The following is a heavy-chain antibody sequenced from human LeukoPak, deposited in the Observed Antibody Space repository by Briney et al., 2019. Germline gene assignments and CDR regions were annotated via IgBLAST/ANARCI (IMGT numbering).Heavy chain of an antibody. V-gene: IGHV3-48*04. CDR2: ISSSSSTI. Sequence: PGGSLRLSCAASGFTFSSYSMNWVRQAPGKGLEWVSCISSSSSTICYADSVKGRFTISRDNAKNSLYLQMNSLRAEDTAVYYCARDGYSSGWYGHDAFDIWGQGTTVTVSS. CDR1: GFTFSSYS. D-gene: IGHD6-19*01. J-gene: IGHJ3*02. CDR3: ARDGYSSGWYGHDAFDI.